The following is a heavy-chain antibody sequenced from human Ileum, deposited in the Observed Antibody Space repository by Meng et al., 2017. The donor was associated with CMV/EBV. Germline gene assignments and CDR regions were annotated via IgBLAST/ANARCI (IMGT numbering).Heavy chain of an antibody. CDR3: ARGGTWPTKFDY. Sequence: LTCSVDGGSFSGFYWSWVRQPPGKGLEWIGEIDHRGATNCNLSLKSRVSFSVETSKNHFSLKLSSVTAADTAVYYCARGGTWPTKFDYWDQGALVTVSS. D-gene: IGHD2-2*01. V-gene: IGHV4-34*01. J-gene: IGHJ4*02. CDR2: IDHRGAT. CDR1: GGSFSGFY.